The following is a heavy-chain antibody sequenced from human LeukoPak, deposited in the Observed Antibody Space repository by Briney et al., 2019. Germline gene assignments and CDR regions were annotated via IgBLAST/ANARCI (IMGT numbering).Heavy chain of an antibody. CDR2: INTNSGNP. CDR3: ARGYCSSTSCYGGSY. CDR1: GYTFTTYA. V-gene: IGHV7-4-1*02. J-gene: IGHJ4*02. D-gene: IGHD2-2*01. Sequence: EASVKVSCKASGYTFTTYAMNWVRQAPGQGLEWMGWINTNSGNPTYAQGFTGRFVISLDTSVSTAYLQISSLKAEDTAVYYCARGYCSSTSCYGGSYWGQGTLVTVSS.